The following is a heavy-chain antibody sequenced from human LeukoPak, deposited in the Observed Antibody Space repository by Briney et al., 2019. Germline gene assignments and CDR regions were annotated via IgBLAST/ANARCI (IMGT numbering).Heavy chain of an antibody. J-gene: IGHJ4*02. CDR2: MNPNNGNT. V-gene: IGHV1-8*01. CDR3: AREQTMVRGVGIGY. Sequence: ASVKVSCKASGYTFTSYDINWVRQATGQGLEWMGWMNPNNGNTGYAQKFQGRVTMTRNTSISTAYMELSSLRSEDTAMYYCAREQTMVRGVGIGYWGQGTLVTVSS. CDR1: GYTFTSYD. D-gene: IGHD3-10*01.